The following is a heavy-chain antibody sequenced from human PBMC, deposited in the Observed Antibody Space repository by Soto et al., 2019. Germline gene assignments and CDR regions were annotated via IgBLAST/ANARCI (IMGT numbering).Heavy chain of an antibody. CDR1: RGTFNRYA. CDR2: LVPLFGTP. D-gene: IGHD5-18*01. CDR3: ARQKRYTPMVPFDD. Sequence: QVQLVQSGAEVKKPGSSVKVSCMASRGTFNRYAINWVRQAPGHGLEWLGGLVPLFGTPNYAQKFQDRVTIAADESTNTTSLELRGLTSDDTAVYYCARQKRYTPMVPFDDWGQGTLVTVSS. V-gene: IGHV1-69*01. J-gene: IGHJ4*02.